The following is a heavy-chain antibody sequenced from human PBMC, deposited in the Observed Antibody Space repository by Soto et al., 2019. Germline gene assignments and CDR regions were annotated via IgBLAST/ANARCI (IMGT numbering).Heavy chain of an antibody. CDR3: ARDGDRCTSTRCSPWPDTHFDL. CDR1: GYTFTNYG. Sequence: QVQLVQSGDEVKKPGASVKVSCKASGYTFTNYGISWVRQAPGQGLEWMGWISPYNGNTKYPQKLRGRVTMTTDTPTRTSYMELRSLRSDDTAVYFCARDGDRCTSTRCSPWPDTHFDLWGRGTLVTVSS. CDR2: ISPYNGNT. D-gene: IGHD2-2*01. J-gene: IGHJ2*01. V-gene: IGHV1-18*01.